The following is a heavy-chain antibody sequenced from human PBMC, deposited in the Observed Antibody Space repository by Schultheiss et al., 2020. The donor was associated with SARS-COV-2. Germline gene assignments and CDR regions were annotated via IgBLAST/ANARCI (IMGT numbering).Heavy chain of an antibody. CDR2: IYYSGST. V-gene: IGHV4-30-4*01. Sequence: SETLSLTCTVSGGSISSGDYYWSWIRQPPGKGLEWIGYIYYSGSTYYNPSLKSRVTISVDTSKNQFSLKLSSVTAADTAVYYCARATAGSRMGYYYYGMDVWGQGTTVTVSS. D-gene: IGHD1-1*01. CDR1: GGSISSGDYY. J-gene: IGHJ6*02. CDR3: ARATAGSRMGYYYYGMDV.